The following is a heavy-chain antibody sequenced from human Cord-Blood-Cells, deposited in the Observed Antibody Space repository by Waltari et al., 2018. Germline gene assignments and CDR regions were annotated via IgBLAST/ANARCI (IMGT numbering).Heavy chain of an antibody. D-gene: IGHD4-4*01. J-gene: IGHJ4*02. CDR3: ASDSSKGY. CDR1: GGSFSGYY. V-gene: IGHV4-34*01. Sequence: QVQLQQWGAGLLMPSETLSLTCAVYGGSFSGYYWSWIRQPPGKGLEWIGEINHSGSTNYNPSLKSRVTISVDTSKNQFSLKLSSVTAADTAVYYCASDSSKGYWGQGTLVTVSS. CDR2: INHSGST.